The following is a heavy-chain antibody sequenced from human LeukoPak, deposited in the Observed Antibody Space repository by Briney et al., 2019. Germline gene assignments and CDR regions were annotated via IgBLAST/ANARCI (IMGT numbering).Heavy chain of an antibody. CDR1: GYTFTSYY. Sequence: ASVKVSCKASGYTFTSYYMHWVRQAPGQGLEWMGIINPSGGSTSYAQKFQGRVTMTRDMSTSTVYMELSSLRSEDTAVYYCARDLAPVGATPYYFDYWGQGTLVTVSS. J-gene: IGHJ4*02. CDR3: ARDLAPVGATPYYFDY. D-gene: IGHD1-26*01. CDR2: INPSGGST. V-gene: IGHV1-46*01.